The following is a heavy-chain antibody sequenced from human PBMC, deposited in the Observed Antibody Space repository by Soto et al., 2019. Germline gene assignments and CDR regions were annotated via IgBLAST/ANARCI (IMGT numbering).Heavy chain of an antibody. CDR3: ARVVIRMAIQSIDS. CDR2: TYYRSKWYN. J-gene: IGHJ4*02. CDR1: GDSVSSNNIA. D-gene: IGHD2-15*01. V-gene: IGHV6-1*01. Sequence: PSQTLSLTCAVSGDSVSSNNIAWNWLRQSPWGGLEWLGRTYYRSKWYNEYAVSVRSRITISLDTSKNQFSLQLNSVTPEDTAVYYCARVVIRMAIQSIDSWGPGSLVTVSS.